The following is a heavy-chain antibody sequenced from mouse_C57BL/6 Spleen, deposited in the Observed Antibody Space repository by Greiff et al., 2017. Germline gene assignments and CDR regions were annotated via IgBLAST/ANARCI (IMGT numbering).Heavy chain of an antibody. V-gene: IGHV10-3*01. CDR1: GFTFNTYA. J-gene: IGHJ4*01. CDR2: IRSKSSNYAT. CDR3: ERDQAGSSYHYAMDY. Sequence: EVKLVESGGGLVQPKGSLKLSCAASGFTFNTYAMHWVRQAPGKGLEWVARIRSKSSNYATYYADSVKDRFTISRDDSQSMLYLQMNNLKTEDTAMYYCERDQAGSSYHYAMDYWGQGTSVTVSS. D-gene: IGHD1-1*01.